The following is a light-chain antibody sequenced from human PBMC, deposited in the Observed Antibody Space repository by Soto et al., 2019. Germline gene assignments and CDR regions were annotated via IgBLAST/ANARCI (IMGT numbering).Light chain of an antibody. CDR2: WAS. CDR3: QQYYSTPQT. Sequence: DIVMTQSPGSLAVSLGERATINCKSSESVLYSSNNKNYVAWCQQKPGQPPKLLIYWASTRESGVPDRFSGSGSGTDFTLTISSLQAEDVAVYYCQQYYSTPQTFGQGTKVDIK. J-gene: IGKJ1*01. CDR1: ESVLYSSNNKNY. V-gene: IGKV4-1*01.